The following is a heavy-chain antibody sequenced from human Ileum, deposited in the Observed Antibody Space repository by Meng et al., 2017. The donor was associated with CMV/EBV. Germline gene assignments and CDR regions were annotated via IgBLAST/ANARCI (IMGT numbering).Heavy chain of an antibody. CDR2: INQYGST. V-gene: IGHV4-34*01. D-gene: IGHD5-12*01. CDR1: GSFSPYT. J-gene: IGHJ4*02. Sequence: QVLMQQWGAGLLQPSETLSPTCSLGGSFSPYTWSWIRQAPGKGLEWIGEINQYGSTNFNPSVKSRVTISRDTSKNQFSLRLNSVTAADAAVYYCVTADHHAIKYWGQGTLVTVSS. CDR3: VTADHHAIKY.